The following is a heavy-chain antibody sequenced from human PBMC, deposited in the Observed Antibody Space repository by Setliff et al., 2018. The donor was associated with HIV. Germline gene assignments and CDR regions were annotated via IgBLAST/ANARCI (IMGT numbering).Heavy chain of an antibody. Sequence: SETLSLTCSVSGVSIVSGGFYFSWIRHHPGKGLEWIGTVYYTGKTYYNPSLQSRLSMSADTSKNQLYLKINSVTAADTAVYFCARDLHANYHVVDIWGPGTMVTVSS. V-gene: IGHV4-31*03. CDR2: VYYTGKT. J-gene: IGHJ3*02. CDR1: GVSIVSGGFY. CDR3: ARDLHANYHVVDI. D-gene: IGHD2-15*01.